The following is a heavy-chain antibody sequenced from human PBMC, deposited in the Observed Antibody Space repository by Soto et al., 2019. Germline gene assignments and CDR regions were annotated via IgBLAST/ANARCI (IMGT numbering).Heavy chain of an antibody. V-gene: IGHV3-21*01. CDR1: GFTFSSYS. Sequence: GGSLRLSCAASGFTFSSYSMNWVRQAPGKGLEWVSSISSSSSSYIYYADSVKGRFTISRDNAKNSLYLQMNSLRAEDTAVYYCARDRKTDKGAFDIWGQGTMVTVSS. CDR3: ARDRKTDKGAFDI. CDR2: ISSSSSSYI. D-gene: IGHD2-15*01. J-gene: IGHJ3*02.